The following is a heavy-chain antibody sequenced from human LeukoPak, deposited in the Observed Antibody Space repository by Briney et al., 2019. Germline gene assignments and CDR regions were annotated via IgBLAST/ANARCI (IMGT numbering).Heavy chain of an antibody. CDR1: GFTFSSYS. Sequence: GGSLRLSCAASGFTFSSYSMDWVRQAPGKGLEWISYISSSSGTMLYSDSVKGRFTISRDNARNSLFLPMSSLRAEDTAVYFCARGGNYYNEAFDIWGRGTMVTVSS. D-gene: IGHD1-26*01. CDR2: ISSSSGTM. J-gene: IGHJ3*02. CDR3: ARGGNYYNEAFDI. V-gene: IGHV3-48*01.